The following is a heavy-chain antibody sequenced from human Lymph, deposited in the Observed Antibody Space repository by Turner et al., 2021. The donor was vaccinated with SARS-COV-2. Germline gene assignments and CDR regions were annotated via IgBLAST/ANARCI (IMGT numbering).Heavy chain of an antibody. CDR2: ISGDGGGT. D-gene: IGHD2-15*01. CDR1: GFTFDDYA. CDR3: AKDPGYCSGGSCYSRTYFDF. Sequence: GASGGGVVQPGGSLRLSCAASGFTFDDYAMHWVRQAPGKGLEWVSLISGDGGGTYYADSVKGRFTISRDNSKNSLSLQMNSLRAEDTALYYCAKDPGYCSGGSCYSRTYFDFWGQGTLVTVSA. V-gene: IGHV3-43*02. J-gene: IGHJ4*02.